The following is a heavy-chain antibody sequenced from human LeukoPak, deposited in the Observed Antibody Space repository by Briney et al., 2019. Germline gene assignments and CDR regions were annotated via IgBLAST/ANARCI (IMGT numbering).Heavy chain of an antibody. V-gene: IGHV4-38-2*02. CDR3: ARVPHTCSGDRRYSRWFHP. D-gene: IGHD2-15*01. J-gene: IGHJ5*02. Sequence: SETLSLTCTVSGYSISSGYLGGWIGQPPGKGLEWIGRIDGRGSSYYSPSVRRRVTISGDRSRNQFSVKMTSVTAADRSVYYCARVPHTCSGDRRYSRWFHPWGQGPLVIVSS. CDR1: GYSISSGYL. CDR2: IDGRGSS.